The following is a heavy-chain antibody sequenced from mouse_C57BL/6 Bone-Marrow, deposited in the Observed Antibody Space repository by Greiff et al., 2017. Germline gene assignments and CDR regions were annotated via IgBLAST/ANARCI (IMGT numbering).Heavy chain of an antibody. Sequence: QVQLQQPGAELVMPGASVKLSCKASGYTFTSYWMHWVKQRPGQGLEWIGEIDPSDSYTNYNQKFKGKSTLTVDKSSSTAYMQLSSLTSEDSAVYYCASEDRAQATRYFDYWGQGTTLTVSS. CDR2: IDPSDSYT. J-gene: IGHJ2*01. CDR1: GYTFTSYW. CDR3: ASEDRAQATRYFDY. D-gene: IGHD3-2*02. V-gene: IGHV1-69*01.